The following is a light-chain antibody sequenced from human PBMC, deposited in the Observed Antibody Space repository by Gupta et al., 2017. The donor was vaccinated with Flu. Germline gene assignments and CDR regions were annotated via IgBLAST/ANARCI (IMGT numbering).Light chain of an antibody. Sequence: SNAVSGYKYVSWYQQHPGKAPKLMIYEVNNRPSGVSNRFSGSKSGSTASLAISGLQAEDEADYYCSSRKGGRTRQVFGTGTKVTVL. CDR1: SNAVSGYKY. J-gene: IGLJ1*01. V-gene: IGLV2-14*01. CDR3: SSRKGGRTRQV. CDR2: EVN.